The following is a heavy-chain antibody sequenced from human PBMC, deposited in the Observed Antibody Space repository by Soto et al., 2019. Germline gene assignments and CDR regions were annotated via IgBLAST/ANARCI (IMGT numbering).Heavy chain of an antibody. D-gene: IGHD3-16*01. CDR1: GFTFSDYY. CDR2: IRTSGSTM. Sequence: QVQLVESGGGLVKPGGSLRLSCAASGFTFSDYYMSWIRQAPGRWLQWVSYIRTSGSTMYYADSVKGRFTVSRDNAKNSLYLRMHRLRAEDTAVYYCARGLWNFDLWGRGTLVTVSS. V-gene: IGHV3-11*01. J-gene: IGHJ2*01. CDR3: ARGLWNFDL.